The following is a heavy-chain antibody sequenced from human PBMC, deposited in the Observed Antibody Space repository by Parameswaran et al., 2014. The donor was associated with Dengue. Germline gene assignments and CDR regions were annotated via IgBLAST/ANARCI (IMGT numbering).Heavy chain of an antibody. J-gene: IGHJ6*02. CDR3: ARQEASVWSAYHYYGMDV. CDR2: IYYSGST. V-gene: IGHV4-39*01. D-gene: IGHD2-8*01. Sequence: WIRQPPGKGLEWIGSIYYSGSTYYNPSLKSRVTISVDTSKNQFSLKLSSVTAADTAVFYCARQEASVWSAYHYYGMDVWGQGTTVTVSS.